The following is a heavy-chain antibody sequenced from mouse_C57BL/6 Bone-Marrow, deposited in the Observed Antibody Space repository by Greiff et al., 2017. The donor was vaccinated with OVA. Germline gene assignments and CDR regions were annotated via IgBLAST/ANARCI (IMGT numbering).Heavy chain of an antibody. CDR3: ASLYYDYQFAY. D-gene: IGHD2-4*01. CDR1: GYTFTSYG. Sequence: QVQLQQSGAELARPGASVKLSCKASGYTFTSYGISWVKQRTGQGLEWIGEIYPRSGNTYYNEKFKGKATLTADKSSSTAYMELRSLTSEDSAVYFCASLYYDYQFAYWGQGTLVTVSA. V-gene: IGHV1-81*01. CDR2: IYPRSGNT. J-gene: IGHJ3*01.